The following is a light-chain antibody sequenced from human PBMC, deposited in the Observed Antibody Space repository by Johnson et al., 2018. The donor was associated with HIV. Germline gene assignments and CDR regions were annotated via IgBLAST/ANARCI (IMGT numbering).Light chain of an antibody. CDR2: DNN. V-gene: IGLV1-51*01. Sequence: SVLTQPPTVSAAPGQKVTISCSGSSSNIGINYVSWFQQLPGTAPKLLIFDNNKRPSGIPDRFSASKSGPSATLGITGLQTGDAADYYCGTWDSSLSAYVFGTGTKVTVL. CDR3: GTWDSSLSAYV. CDR1: SSNIGINY. J-gene: IGLJ1*01.